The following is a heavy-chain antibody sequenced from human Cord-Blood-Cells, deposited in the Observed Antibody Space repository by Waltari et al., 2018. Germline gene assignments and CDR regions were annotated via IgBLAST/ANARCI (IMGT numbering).Heavy chain of an antibody. J-gene: IGHJ4*02. Sequence: QLQLQESGPGLVKHSATLSLTCTVSGGSISSSSYSWGWIRQPPGKGLEWIGSIYYSGSTYYNPSLKSRVTISVDTSKNQFSLKLSSVTAADTAVYYAAVLRFCPTHHDYWRPGPLVPVSS. CDR1: GGSISSSSYS. D-gene: IGHD3-16*01. CDR2: IYYSGST. V-gene: IGHV4-39*01. CDR3: AVLRFCPTHHDY.